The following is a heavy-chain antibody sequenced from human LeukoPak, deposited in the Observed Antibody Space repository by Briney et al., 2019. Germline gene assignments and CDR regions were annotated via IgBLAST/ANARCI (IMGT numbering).Heavy chain of an antibody. CDR2: IYYSGST. V-gene: IGHV4-39*01. Sequence: SETLSLTCTVSGGSISSSSYYWGWIRQPPGKGLEWIGSIYYSGSTYYNPSLKSRVTISVDTSKNQFSLKLSSVTAADTAVYYCARHIGTMVRGVKFWFDPWGQGTLVTVSS. D-gene: IGHD3-10*01. CDR3: ARHIGTMVRGVKFWFDP. J-gene: IGHJ5*02. CDR1: GGSISSSSYY.